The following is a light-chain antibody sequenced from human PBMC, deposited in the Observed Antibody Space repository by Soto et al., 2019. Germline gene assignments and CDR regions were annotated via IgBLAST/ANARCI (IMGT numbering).Light chain of an antibody. CDR2: RAS. J-gene: IGKJ1*01. CDR1: QSLSGN. V-gene: IGKV3-15*01. CDR3: HQYTKWPPWT. Sequence: EIVMTQSPATLAVSPGERATLSCRASQSLSGNLAWYQQKPGQAPRLLIYRASTRATGVPARFSASGSGTEVTITISSLQSEDSAVYYCHQYTKWPPWTFGPGTKVEIK.